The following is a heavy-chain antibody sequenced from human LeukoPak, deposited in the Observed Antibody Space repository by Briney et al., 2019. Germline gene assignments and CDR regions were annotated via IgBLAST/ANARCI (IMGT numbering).Heavy chain of an antibody. CDR1: GFTFDDYA. CDR3: AKDVGGWYSVYLDY. CDR2: ISWNSGSI. D-gene: IGHD6-19*01. Sequence: GGSLRLSCAASGFTFDDYAMHWVRQAPGKGLEWVSGISWNSGSIGYADSVKGRFTISRDNAKNSLYLQMNSLRAEDTALYYCAKDVGGWYSVYLDYWGQGTLVTVSS. V-gene: IGHV3-9*01. J-gene: IGHJ4*02.